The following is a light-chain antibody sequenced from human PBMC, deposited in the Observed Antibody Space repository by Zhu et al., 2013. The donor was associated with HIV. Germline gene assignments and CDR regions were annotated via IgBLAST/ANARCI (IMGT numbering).Light chain of an antibody. CDR2: GAS. J-gene: IGKJ1*01. CDR1: QTVSSD. V-gene: IGKV3D-15*01. Sequence: ERVMTQSPDTLSVSPGERATLSCRASQTVSSDVAWYQQKPGQAPKLLIYGASNRAAGIPDRFSGSGSGTNFTLTISSLQGEDVAVYFCQQYYTTPWTFGQGTKVEIK. CDR3: QQYYTTPWT.